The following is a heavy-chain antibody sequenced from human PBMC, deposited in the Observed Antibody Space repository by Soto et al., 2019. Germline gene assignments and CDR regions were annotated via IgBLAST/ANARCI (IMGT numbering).Heavy chain of an antibody. CDR1: GGSFSGHY. CDR2: INHSGNT. Sequence: SETLSLTCAVYGGSFSGHYWSWIRQSPGKGLEWIGEINHSGNTNQNPSLKSRVTISVDTSKNQFSLKLKSVTAADTAVYYCARGITMILVVQGDAPDKYYFDSWGQGTQVTVPQ. J-gene: IGHJ4*02. V-gene: IGHV4-34*01. D-gene: IGHD3-22*01. CDR3: ARGITMILVVQGDAPDKYYFDS.